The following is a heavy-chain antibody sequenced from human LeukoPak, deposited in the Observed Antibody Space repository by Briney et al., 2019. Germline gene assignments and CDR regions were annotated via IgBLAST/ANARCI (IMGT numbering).Heavy chain of an antibody. J-gene: IGHJ3*02. CDR1: GYTFTSYD. V-gene: IGHV1-8*03. Sequence: GESLKISCKGSGYTFTSYDINWVRQATGQGLEWMGWMNPNSGNTGYAQKFQGRVTITRNTSISTAYMDLSSLRSEDTAVYYCAREGDFWSGYKYAFDIWGQGTMVTVSS. CDR2: MNPNSGNT. D-gene: IGHD3-3*01. CDR3: AREGDFWSGYKYAFDI.